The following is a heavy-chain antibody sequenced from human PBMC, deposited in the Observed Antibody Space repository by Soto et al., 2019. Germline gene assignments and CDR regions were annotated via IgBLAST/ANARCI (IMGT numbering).Heavy chain of an antibody. V-gene: IGHV2-5*01. CDR2: VYWNDER. CDR3: QTYIIGGISPHFAS. CDR1: GFSLTTTGVG. D-gene: IGHD2-15*01. J-gene: IGHJ4*02. Sequence: QIALQESGPTVVKPTQTLTLTCTFSGFSLTTTGVGVGWIRHAPGKALEWLAMVYWNDERRYSPSLKSRLTTTQDTSKTQVFLTMPSMDPVDTAPYFVQTYIIGGISPHFASGGRGTLFTASS.